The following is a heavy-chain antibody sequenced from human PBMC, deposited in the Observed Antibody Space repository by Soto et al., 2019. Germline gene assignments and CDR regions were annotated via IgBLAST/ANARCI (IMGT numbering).Heavy chain of an antibody. CDR3: ARVAVDYYYYYMDF. J-gene: IGHJ6*03. Sequence: GGSLRLSCAASGFTFSSYAMSWVRQVPGKGLEWVSTISGSGGSTYYADSVEGRFTISGDNSRNTLYLQMNSLRAEDTAVYYCARVAVDYYYYYMDFWGKGTTVTVSS. CDR2: ISGSGGST. CDR1: GFTFSSYA. D-gene: IGHD2-21*01. V-gene: IGHV3-23*01.